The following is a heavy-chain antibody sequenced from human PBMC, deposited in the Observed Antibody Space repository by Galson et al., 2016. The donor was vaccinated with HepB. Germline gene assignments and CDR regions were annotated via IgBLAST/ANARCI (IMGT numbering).Heavy chain of an antibody. CDR3: AKIRGMDV. J-gene: IGHJ6*02. V-gene: IGHV3-48*04. Sequence: SLRLSCAASGIIFSSHSLNWVRQAPGKGLEWVSYISSSGTTIYYADSVKGRFTISRDNAKNSLYLQLNSLRVEETAVYYCAKIRGMDVRGRGTTVSVSS. D-gene: IGHD3-3*02. CDR2: ISSSGTTI. CDR1: GIIFSSHS.